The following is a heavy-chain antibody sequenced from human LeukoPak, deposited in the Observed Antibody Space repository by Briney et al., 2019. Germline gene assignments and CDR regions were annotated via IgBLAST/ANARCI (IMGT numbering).Heavy chain of an antibody. CDR2: ISWNSGKI. V-gene: IGHV3-9*03. CDR1: GFTFDDYA. Sequence: GRSLRLSCAASGFTFDDYAMHWVRQAPGKGLEWVSGISWNSGKIAYADSVKGRFTISRDTAKSSLYLQMNSLRAEDMALYYCAKDIGDSRAFDMWGQGTMVTVSS. CDR3: AKDIGDSRAFDM. D-gene: IGHD2-21*02. J-gene: IGHJ3*02.